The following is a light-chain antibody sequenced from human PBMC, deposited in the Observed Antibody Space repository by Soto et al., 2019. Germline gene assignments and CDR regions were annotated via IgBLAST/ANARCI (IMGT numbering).Light chain of an antibody. J-gene: IGKJ1*01. V-gene: IGKV3-20*01. Sequence: EFVLTQSPGTLSLSPGERATLSCRASQSLTNSFMAWYQQKPGQAPRLLIYDASSRATGIPDRFSGSGSGTDFTLTISRLEPEDFAVYYCQQYGSSPWTFGQGTKV. CDR3: QQYGSSPWT. CDR1: QSLTNSF. CDR2: DAS.